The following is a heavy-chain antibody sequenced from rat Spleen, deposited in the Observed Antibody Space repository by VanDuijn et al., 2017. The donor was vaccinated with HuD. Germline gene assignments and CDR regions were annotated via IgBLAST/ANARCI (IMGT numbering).Heavy chain of an antibody. D-gene: IGHD1-12*02. CDR1: GFTFNNYW. J-gene: IGHJ2*01. CDR3: TTDTFYDGTYYPGGFDY. CDR2: ISTGGGNT. V-gene: IGHV5-27*01. Sequence: EVQLVESGGGLVQHGRSLKLSCVASGFTFNNYWMTWVRQAPPTGLEWVASISTGGGNTYYRDSVKGRFTISRDNAKSTLYLQLDSLRSEETATYYCTTDTFYDGTYYPGGFDYWGQGVMVTVSS.